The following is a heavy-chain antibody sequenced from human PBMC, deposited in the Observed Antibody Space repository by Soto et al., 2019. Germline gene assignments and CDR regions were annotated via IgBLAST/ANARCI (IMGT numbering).Heavy chain of an antibody. CDR1: GYTFTGYY. CDR3: AREGIATVVTRVYYCGLDV. Sequence: ASVKVSCKASGYTFTGYYMHWVRQAPGQGLEWMGWINPNSGGTNYAQKFQGRVTMTRDTPISTAYMELSRLRSDDTAVYYCAREGIATVVTRVYYCGLDVWGQGTTVTVSS. D-gene: IGHD4-17*01. CDR2: INPNSGGT. V-gene: IGHV1-2*02. J-gene: IGHJ6*02.